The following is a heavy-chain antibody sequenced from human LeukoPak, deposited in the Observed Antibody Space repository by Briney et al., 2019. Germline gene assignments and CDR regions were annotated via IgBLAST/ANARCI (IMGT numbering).Heavy chain of an antibody. J-gene: IGHJ4*02. CDR3: AREGPGFSYGCFDY. V-gene: IGHV3-30-3*01. CDR2: ISYDGSNK. D-gene: IGHD5-18*01. CDR1: GFTFSSYA. Sequence: GGSLRLSCAASGFTFSSYAMHWVRQAPVKGLEWVAVISYDGSNKYYADSVKGRFTISRDNSKNTLYLQMNSLRAEDTAVYYYAREGPGFSYGCFDYWGQGTLVTVSS.